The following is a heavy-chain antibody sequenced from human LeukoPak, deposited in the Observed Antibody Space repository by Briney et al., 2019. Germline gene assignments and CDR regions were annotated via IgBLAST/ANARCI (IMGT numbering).Heavy chain of an antibody. CDR1: GFTFSSYS. V-gene: IGHV3-21*01. D-gene: IGHD3-22*01. J-gene: IGHJ4*02. CDR2: ISSSSSYI. CDR3: ARDPGARDSSGYSHY. Sequence: GGSLRLSCAASGFTFSSYSMNWVRQASGKGLEWVSSISSSSSYIYYADSVKGRFTISRDNAKNSLYLQMNSLRAEDTAVYYCARDPGARDSSGYSHYWGQGTLVTVSS.